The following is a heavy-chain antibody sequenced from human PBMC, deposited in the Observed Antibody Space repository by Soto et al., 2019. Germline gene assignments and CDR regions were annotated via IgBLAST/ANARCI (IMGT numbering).Heavy chain of an antibody. Sequence: LSLTCTVSGGSISSSSYYWGWIRQPPGKGLEWIGSIYYSGSTYYNPSLKSRVTISVDTSKNQFSLKLSSVTAADTAVYYCARVGRPETYYDFWSGYYRAAGTAIEGFDYWGQGTLVTVSS. CDR1: GGSISSSSYY. CDR3: ARVGRPETYYDFWSGYYRAAGTAIEGFDY. J-gene: IGHJ4*02. CDR2: IYYSGST. D-gene: IGHD3-3*01. V-gene: IGHV4-39*01.